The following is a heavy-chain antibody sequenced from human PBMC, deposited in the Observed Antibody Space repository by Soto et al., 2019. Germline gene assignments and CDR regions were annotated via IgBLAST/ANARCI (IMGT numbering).Heavy chain of an antibody. CDR3: TVGLDYYYGMDV. D-gene: IGHD3-16*01. CDR1: GFTFSNAW. CDR2: IKSKTDGGTT. J-gene: IGHJ6*02. V-gene: IGHV3-15*07. Sequence: GGSLRLSCAASGFTFSNAWMNWVRQAPGKGLELVGRIKSKTDGGTTDYAAPVRGRFTISRDDSKNTLYLQMNSLKTEDTAVYYCTVGLDYYYGMDVWGQGTTVTVSS.